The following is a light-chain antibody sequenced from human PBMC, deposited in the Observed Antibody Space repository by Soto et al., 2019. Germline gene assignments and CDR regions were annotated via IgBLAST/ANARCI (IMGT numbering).Light chain of an antibody. CDR2: EVT. J-gene: IGLJ3*02. CDR3: TSYVGNAIWV. V-gene: IGLV2-8*01. Sequence: QSALTQPPSASGSPGQSVTISCTGTSSDVGAYKYVSWYQQYPGKAPKLMIYEVTNRPSGVPDRFSGSKSGNTASLTVSGLQAEDEADYYCTSYVGNAIWVFGGGTKLTVL. CDR1: SSDVGAYKY.